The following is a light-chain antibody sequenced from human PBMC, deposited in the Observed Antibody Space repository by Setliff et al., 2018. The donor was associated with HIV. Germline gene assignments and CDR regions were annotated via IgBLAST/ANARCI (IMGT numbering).Light chain of an antibody. V-gene: IGLV1-44*01. CDR3: ATWDDSLNGQV. Sequence: QSALTQPPSASGTPGQRVTISCSGSNSNIGSNTVNWYQQLPGTAPKLLIYSNNQRPSGVPDRFSGSKSGTSASLAISGLQSEDEAVYYCATWDDSLNGQVFGTGTKVTVL. CDR2: SNN. J-gene: IGLJ1*01. CDR1: NSNIGSNT.